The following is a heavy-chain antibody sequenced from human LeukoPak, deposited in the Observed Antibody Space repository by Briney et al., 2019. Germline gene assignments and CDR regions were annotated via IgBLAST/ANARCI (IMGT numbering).Heavy chain of an antibody. V-gene: IGHV1-69*13. CDR2: IIPIFGTA. CDR1: GGTFSSYA. Sequence: GASVKVSCKASGGTFSSYAISWVRQAPGQGLEWMGGIIPIFGTANYAQKFQGRVTITADESTSTAYMELSSLRSEDTAVYYCATSYGSGSYYREVWHYWGQGTLVTVSS. D-gene: IGHD3-10*01. CDR3: ATSYGSGSYYREVWHY. J-gene: IGHJ4*02.